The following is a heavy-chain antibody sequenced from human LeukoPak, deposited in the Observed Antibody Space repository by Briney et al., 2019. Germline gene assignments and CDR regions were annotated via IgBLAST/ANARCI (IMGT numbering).Heavy chain of an antibody. CDR1: GYTFTGYY. CDR2: VNPNSGGT. D-gene: IGHD1-14*01. J-gene: IGHJ6*03. Sequence: ASVKVSCKASGYTFTGYYMHWVRQAPGQGLEWMGWVNPNSGGTDYAQKFQGRVTMTRDTSISTAYMELSRLRSDDTAVYYCASGQPGDYYYYMDVWGKGTTVTVSS. V-gene: IGHV1-2*02. CDR3: ASGQPGDYYYYMDV.